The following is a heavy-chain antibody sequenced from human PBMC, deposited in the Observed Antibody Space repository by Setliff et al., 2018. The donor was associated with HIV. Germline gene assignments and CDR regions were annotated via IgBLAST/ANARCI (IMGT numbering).Heavy chain of an antibody. J-gene: IGHJ6*03. CDR2: ISNDGTKK. CDR3: ARGVDSYMDV. V-gene: IGHV3-33*05. CDR1: GFTFTNYG. Sequence: GGSLRLSCAASGFTFTNYGMHWVRQAPGKGLEWVAVISNDGTKKFYEDSVKGRFTISRNNSKNTLYLQMSSLRADDTAVYYCARGVDSYMDVWGKGTTVTVSS. D-gene: IGHD5-12*01.